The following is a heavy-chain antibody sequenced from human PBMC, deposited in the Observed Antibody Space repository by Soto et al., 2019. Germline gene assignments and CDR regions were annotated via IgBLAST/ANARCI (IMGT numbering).Heavy chain of an antibody. V-gene: IGHV3-23*01. CDR1: GFTFSSYA. J-gene: IGHJ4*02. D-gene: IGHD4-17*01. CDR2: ISGSGGST. CDR3: GKQDYGDYFTHFDC. Sequence: EVQLLESGGGLVQPGGSLRLSCAASGFTFSSYAMSWVRQAPGKGLEWVSAISGSGGSTYYADYVKGRFTISRDNSKNTLHLQMNSLRAEDTAVYYCGKQDYGDYFTHFDCWGQGTLVTVSS.